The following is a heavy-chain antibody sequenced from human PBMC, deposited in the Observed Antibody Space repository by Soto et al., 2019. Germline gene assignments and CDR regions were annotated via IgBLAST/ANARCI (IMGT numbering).Heavy chain of an antibody. Sequence: SETLSLTCPVCGDSISSRSYYCARNRQPPGKGLEWIGSIYYSGSSYYNPSLKSRVTMSADTSKDQFSLSLSSVTAADTALYLCASSNRWQHDFDHWDQGTLVT. CDR2: IYYSGSS. CDR1: GDSISSRSYY. V-gene: IGHV4-39*01. D-gene: IGHD6-13*01. J-gene: IGHJ4*02. CDR3: ASSNRWQHDFDH.